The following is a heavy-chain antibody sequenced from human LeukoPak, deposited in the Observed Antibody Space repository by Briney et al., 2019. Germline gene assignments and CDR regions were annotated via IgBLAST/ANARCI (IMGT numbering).Heavy chain of an antibody. CDR2: IYPADSDA. CDR3: ARSSGSGWSFFDY. V-gene: IGHV5-51*01. J-gene: IGHJ4*02. Sequence: GESLKISCNGSGYGFPNYWIGWLRQMPGKGLEWMGIIYPADSDARYSPSFQGQVTPSADKSISTAYLQWSSLKASDTAMYYCARSSGSGWSFFDYWGQGTLVTVSS. D-gene: IGHD6-19*01. CDR1: GYGFPNYW.